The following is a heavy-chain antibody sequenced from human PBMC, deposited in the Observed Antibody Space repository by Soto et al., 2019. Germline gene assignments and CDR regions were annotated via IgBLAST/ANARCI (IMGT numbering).Heavy chain of an antibody. Sequence: QVQLVESGGGVVQSGRSLRLSCTASGFAFSTYGFHWVRQAPGKGLEWVSVIWYDGSNQYYADSVKGRFTVSKDNSKNTLYLQMNSLRAEDTAVYYCARDIGVTHFDYWGQGTLVTVSS. CDR3: ARDIGVTHFDY. V-gene: IGHV3-33*01. J-gene: IGHJ4*02. D-gene: IGHD3-3*01. CDR1: GFAFSTYG. CDR2: IWYDGSNQ.